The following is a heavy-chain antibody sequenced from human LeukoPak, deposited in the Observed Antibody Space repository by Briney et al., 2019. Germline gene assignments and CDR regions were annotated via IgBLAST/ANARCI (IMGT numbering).Heavy chain of an antibody. J-gene: IGHJ4*02. CDR1: GFIISNYA. Sequence: GGSLRLSCSASGFIISNYAMHWVRQAPGKGLEYLSAISANGGSTYYADSVKGRSTISRDNSRNTLYLQMSSLRAEDTAIYHCLKDLYKGDSSSWYYFHYWGQGTLVTVSS. D-gene: IGHD6-13*01. CDR2: ISANGGST. CDR3: LKDLYKGDSSSWYYFHY. V-gene: IGHV3-64D*06.